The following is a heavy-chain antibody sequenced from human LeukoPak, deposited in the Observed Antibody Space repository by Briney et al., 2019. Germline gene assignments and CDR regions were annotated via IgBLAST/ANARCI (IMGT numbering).Heavy chain of an antibody. J-gene: IGHJ4*02. D-gene: IGHD2-21*02. Sequence: GGSLRLSCAASGFAFSSHWMHWVRHAPGKGLVWVSRINSDGYSITYADSVKGRFTISRDNAKNTLYLQMNSLRVEDTAVYYCARVHGVTPSYWGQGTLVTVSS. V-gene: IGHV3-74*03. CDR1: GFAFSSHW. CDR2: INSDGYSI. CDR3: ARVHGVTPSY.